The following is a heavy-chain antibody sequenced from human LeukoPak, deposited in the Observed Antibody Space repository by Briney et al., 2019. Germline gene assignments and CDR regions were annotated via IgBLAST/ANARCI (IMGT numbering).Heavy chain of an antibody. Sequence: PSETLSLTCTVSGGSISSSSYYWGWVRQSPGKGLEWIGSISDSGNTYYNPSLKSRVTISVDTSKNQFSLKLSSVTAADTAVYYCARAQRGYTYWYNYYYYMDVWGKGTTVTVSS. V-gene: IGHV4-39*07. CDR2: ISDSGNT. J-gene: IGHJ6*03. CDR3: ARAQRGYTYWYNYYYYMDV. CDR1: GGSISSSSYY. D-gene: IGHD5-18*01.